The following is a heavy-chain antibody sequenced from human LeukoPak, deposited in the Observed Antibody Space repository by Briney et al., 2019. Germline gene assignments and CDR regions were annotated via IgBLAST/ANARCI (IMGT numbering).Heavy chain of an antibody. CDR1: GGSISSRSYY. J-gene: IGHJ4*02. CDR2: IYYSGST. CDR3: ARKYSSSSNPPDY. Sequence: PSETLSLTCTVSGGSISSRSYYWGWIRQPPGKGLEWIGSIYYSGSTYYNPSLKSRVTISVDTSKNQFSLKLSSVTAADTAVYYCARKYSSSSNPPDYWGQGTLVTVSS. D-gene: IGHD6-6*01. V-gene: IGHV4-39*07.